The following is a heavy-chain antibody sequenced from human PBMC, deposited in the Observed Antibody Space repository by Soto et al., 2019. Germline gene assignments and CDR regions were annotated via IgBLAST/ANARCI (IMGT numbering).Heavy chain of an antibody. CDR1: GFTFSSYG. D-gene: IGHD2-21*02. CDR3: AKAMVVVTAISGGGGFDK. J-gene: IGHJ3*02. CDR2: ISYDGSNK. Sequence: QVQLVESGGGVVQPGRSLRLSCAASGFTFSSYGMHWVRQAPGKGLEWVAVISYDGSNKYCADSVKGRFTISRDNSKNTLYLQMNSPRAEDTAVYYCAKAMVVVTAISGGGGFDKWGQGTLVTVSS. V-gene: IGHV3-30*18.